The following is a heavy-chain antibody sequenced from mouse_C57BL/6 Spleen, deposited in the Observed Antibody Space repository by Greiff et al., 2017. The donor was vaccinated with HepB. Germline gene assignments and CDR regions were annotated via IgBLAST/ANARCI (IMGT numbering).Heavy chain of an antibody. V-gene: IGHV5-6*01. Sequence: VQLKESGGDLVKPGGSLKLSCAASGFTFSSYGMSWVRQTPDKRLEWVATISSGGSYTYYPDSVKGRFTISRDNAKNTLYLQMSSLKSEDTAMYYCASPSYGSSHYFDYWGQGTTLTVSS. CDR1: GFTFSSYG. CDR3: ASPSYGSSHYFDY. D-gene: IGHD1-1*01. J-gene: IGHJ2*01. CDR2: ISSGGSYT.